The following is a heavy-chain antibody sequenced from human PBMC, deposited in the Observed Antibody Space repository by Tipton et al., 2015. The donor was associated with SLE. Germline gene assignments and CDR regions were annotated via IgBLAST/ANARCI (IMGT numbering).Heavy chain of an antibody. CDR3: ARAGRAWNLFDY. CDR2: IYHSGST. CDR1: GGSISSSSHY. J-gene: IGHJ4*02. D-gene: IGHD1-1*01. Sequence: TLSLTCTVSGGSISSSSHYWGWIRQPPGKGLEWIGSIYHSGSTYYNPSLKSRVTISVDTSKNQFSLKLSSVAAADTAVYYCARAGRAWNLFDYWGQGTLVTVSS. V-gene: IGHV4-39*07.